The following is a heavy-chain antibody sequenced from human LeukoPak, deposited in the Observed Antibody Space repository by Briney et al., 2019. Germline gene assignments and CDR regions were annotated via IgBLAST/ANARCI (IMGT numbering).Heavy chain of an antibody. V-gene: IGHV5-51*01. CDR3: ARFPYYYDSSGYTRYFDY. CDR2: IYPEDSDT. J-gene: IGHJ4*02. D-gene: IGHD3-22*01. Sequence: GESLKISCKGSGYSFTNYWIGWVRQMPGKGLEWMGIIYPEDSDTRYSPSFQGQVTISTDKSISTAYLQWSSLKASDTAMYFCARFPYYYDSSGYTRYFDYWGQGTLVTVSS. CDR1: GYSFTNYW.